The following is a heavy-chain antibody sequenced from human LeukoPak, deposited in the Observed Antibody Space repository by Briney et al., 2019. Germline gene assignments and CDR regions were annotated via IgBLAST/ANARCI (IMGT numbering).Heavy chain of an antibody. V-gene: IGHV3-20*04. CDR2: INWNGGSI. D-gene: IGHD3/OR15-3a*01. CDR1: GFTFDDYG. CDR3: ARDPSRGLYYFDH. J-gene: IGHJ4*02. Sequence: GGSLRLSCAVSGFTFDDYGMSWVRQAPGKGLEWVSGINWNGGSIGYADSVKGRFTISRDNVKNSLYLQMNSLRAEDTALYYCARDPSRGLYYFDHWGQGTLVTVSS.